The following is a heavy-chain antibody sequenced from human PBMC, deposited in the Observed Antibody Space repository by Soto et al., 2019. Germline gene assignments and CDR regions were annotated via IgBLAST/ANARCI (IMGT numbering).Heavy chain of an antibody. J-gene: IGHJ4*02. Sequence: SETLSLTCTVSGGSVSSGSYYWSWIRQPPGKGLEWIGYIYYSGSTNYNPSLKSRVTISVDTSKNQFSLKLSSVTAADTAVYYWATQGVFGVVTGNDEGVFIIGGQGTMAPVSS. CDR2: IYYSGST. CDR3: ATQGVFGVVTGNDEGVFII. CDR1: GGSVSSGSYY. V-gene: IGHV4-61*01. D-gene: IGHD2-21*02.